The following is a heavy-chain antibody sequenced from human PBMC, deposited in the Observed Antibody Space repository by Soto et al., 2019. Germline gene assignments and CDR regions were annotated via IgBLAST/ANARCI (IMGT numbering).Heavy chain of an antibody. D-gene: IGHD2-8*01. J-gene: IGHJ6*02. CDR2: INSDGSST. V-gene: IGHV3-74*01. CDR3: ARVRSGILYGGRDYYYGMDV. Sequence: GGSLRLSCAASGFTFSSYWMHWVRQAPGKGLVWVSRINSDGSSTSYADSVKGRFTISRDNAKNTLYLQMNSLIAEDTAVYYCARVRSGILYGGRDYYYGMDVWGQGTTVTVSS. CDR1: GFTFSSYW.